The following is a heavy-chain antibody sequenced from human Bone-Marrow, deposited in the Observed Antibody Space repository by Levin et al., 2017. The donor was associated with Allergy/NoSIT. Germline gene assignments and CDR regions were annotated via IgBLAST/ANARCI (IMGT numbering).Heavy chain of an antibody. CDR3: ARSESSNFRGRFDP. Sequence: SCAASGFTFSIYWMSWVRQAPGNGLEWVANIKQDGSEKYYVDSVKGRFSISRDNAKNSLYLQMNSLRAEDTAVYYCARSESSNFRGRFDPWGQGALVTVFS. J-gene: IGHJ5*02. CDR1: GFTFSIYW. CDR2: IKQDGSEK. V-gene: IGHV3-7*01. D-gene: IGHD6-13*01.